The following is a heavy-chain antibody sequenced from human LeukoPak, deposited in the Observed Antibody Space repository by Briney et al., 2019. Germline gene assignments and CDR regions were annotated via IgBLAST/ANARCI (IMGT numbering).Heavy chain of an antibody. CDR1: GGSISSYY. CDR2: IYYSGST. J-gene: IGHJ5*02. V-gene: IGHV4-59*06. D-gene: IGHD2-15*01. CDR3: ARGREAATLGWFDP. Sequence: SETLSLTCTVSGGSISSYYWSWIRQPPGKGLEWIGYIYYSGSTYYNPSLKSRVTISVDTSKNQFSLKLSSVTAADTAVYYCARGREAATLGWFDPWGQGTLVTVSS.